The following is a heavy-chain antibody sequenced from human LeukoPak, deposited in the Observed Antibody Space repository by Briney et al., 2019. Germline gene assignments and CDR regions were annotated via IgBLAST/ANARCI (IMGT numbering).Heavy chain of an antibody. CDR3: ARDTAGFDP. V-gene: IGHV4-39*07. J-gene: IGHJ5*02. CDR1: GGSISSSSYY. CDR2: IYHSGSA. Sequence: SGTLSLTCTVSGGSISSSSYYWGWIRQPPGKGLEWIGSIYHSGSAYYNPSLKSRVTVSVDTSKNQFSLKLTSVTAADTAVYYCARDTAGFDPWGQGTLVTVSS. D-gene: IGHD5-18*01.